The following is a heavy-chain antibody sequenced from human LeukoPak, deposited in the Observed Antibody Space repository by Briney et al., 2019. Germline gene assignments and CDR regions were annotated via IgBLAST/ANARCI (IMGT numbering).Heavy chain of an antibody. V-gene: IGHV3-21*01. D-gene: IGHD6-13*01. CDR2: ISSSSSYI. J-gene: IGHJ4*02. Sequence: GGSLRLSCAASGFTFSSYSMNWVRQAPGKGLEWVSSISSSSSYIYYAGSGKGRFTISRDNAKNSLHLQMNSLRAEDTAVYYCARDIPTYSSSWPIDYWGQGTLVTVSS. CDR3: ARDIPTYSSSWPIDY. CDR1: GFTFSSYS.